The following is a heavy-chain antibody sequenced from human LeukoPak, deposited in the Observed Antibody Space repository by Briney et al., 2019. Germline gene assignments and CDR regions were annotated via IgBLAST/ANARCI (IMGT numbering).Heavy chain of an antibody. CDR1: GGSFTTTG. Sequence: ASVTVSCMASGGSFTTTGFSWVRQAPGQGLEWIGPIIPIYGTPTYALRFQGRVTITTDESTSTAYMELSSLRSNDTAVYYCARDHWGIVENGYDYFYYDMDVWGKGTTVTVSS. V-gene: IGHV1-69*05. CDR2: IIPIYGTP. D-gene: IGHD7-27*01. J-gene: IGHJ6*03. CDR3: ARDHWGIVENGYDYFYYDMDV.